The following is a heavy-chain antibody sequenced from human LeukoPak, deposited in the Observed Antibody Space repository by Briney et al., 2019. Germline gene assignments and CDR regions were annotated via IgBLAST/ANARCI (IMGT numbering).Heavy chain of an antibody. CDR2: NNPNSGGT. J-gene: IGHJ5*02. Sequence: ASVKVSCKASGYTFTGYYMHWVRQAPGQGLEWMGWNNPNSGGTNYAQKFQGRVTMTRDTSISTAYMELSRLRSDDTAVYYCARESGRRLLWFGEFGSHNWFDPWGQGTLVTVSS. D-gene: IGHD3-10*01. CDR3: ARESGRRLLWFGEFGSHNWFDP. CDR1: GYTFTGYY. V-gene: IGHV1-2*02.